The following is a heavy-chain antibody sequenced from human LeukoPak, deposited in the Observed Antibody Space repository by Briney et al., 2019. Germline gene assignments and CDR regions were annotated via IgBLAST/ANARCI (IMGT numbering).Heavy chain of an antibody. CDR3: ARGGGGAARPPTRWFDP. Sequence: ASVKVSCKASGYTFTSYDINWVRQATGQGLEWMGWMNPNSGNTGYAQKFQGRVTMTRNTSISTAYMELSSLRSEDTAVYYCARGGGGAARPPTRWFDPWGQGTLVTVSS. CDR1: GYTFTSYD. CDR2: MNPNSGNT. J-gene: IGHJ5*02. D-gene: IGHD6-6*01. V-gene: IGHV1-8*01.